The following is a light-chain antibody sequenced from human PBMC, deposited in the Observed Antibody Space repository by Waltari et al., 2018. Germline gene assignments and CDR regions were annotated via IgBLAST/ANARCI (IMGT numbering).Light chain of an antibody. J-gene: IGKJ3*01. V-gene: IGKV1-5*03. CDR1: QSITIW. CDR2: KAS. CDR3: QQYYSTPG. Sequence: DIQMTQSPSTLSASVGDRVTIPCRPSQSITIWLAWYQQRPGNAPKLLIYKASNLESGVPSRFSGSGSGTEFTLTISSLQPDDFATYYCQQYYSTPGFGPGTKVDIK.